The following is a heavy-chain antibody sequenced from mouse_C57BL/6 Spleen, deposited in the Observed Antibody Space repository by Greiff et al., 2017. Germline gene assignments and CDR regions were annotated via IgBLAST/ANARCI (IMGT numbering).Heavy chain of an antibody. CDR1: GYTFTSYW. J-gene: IGHJ4*01. CDR3: ARGETGTGAMDY. V-gene: IGHV1-53*01. Sequence: QVQLQQSGTELVKPGASVKLSCKASGYTFTSYWMHWVKQRPGQGLEWIGNINPSNGGTNYNEKFKSKATLTVDKSSSTAYMQLSSLTSEDSAVYYCARGETGTGAMDYWGQGTSVTVSS. D-gene: IGHD3-3*01. CDR2: INPSNGGT.